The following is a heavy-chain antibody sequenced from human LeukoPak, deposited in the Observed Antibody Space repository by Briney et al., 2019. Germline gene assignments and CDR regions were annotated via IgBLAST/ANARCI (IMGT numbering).Heavy chain of an antibody. D-gene: IGHD4-17*01. Sequence: GRSLRLSCAASGFPVSSYYMSWVRQAPGKGLEWVSVLYIDGRTYYADSVTGRFTISRDNSKNTLYLQMNSLRAEDTAVYYCARCLGGDYVSDTYWYFDLWGRGTLVTVSS. CDR2: LYIDGRT. CDR3: ARCLGGDYVSDTYWYFDL. CDR1: GFPVSSYY. V-gene: IGHV3-53*01. J-gene: IGHJ2*01.